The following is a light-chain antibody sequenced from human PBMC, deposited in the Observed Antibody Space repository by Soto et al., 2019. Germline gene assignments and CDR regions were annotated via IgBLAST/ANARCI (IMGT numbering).Light chain of an antibody. CDR2: STS. Sequence: QSVLTQPPSASGTPGQIVAISCSGSSSNIGSNTVTWYQQLPGTAPKLLIYSTSQRSSGVPGRFSGSKSGASAPLSISGLQSEDEADYYCAAWDDRLDVDVFGTGTKVTVL. J-gene: IGLJ1*01. V-gene: IGLV1-44*01. CDR3: AAWDDRLDVDV. CDR1: SSNIGSNT.